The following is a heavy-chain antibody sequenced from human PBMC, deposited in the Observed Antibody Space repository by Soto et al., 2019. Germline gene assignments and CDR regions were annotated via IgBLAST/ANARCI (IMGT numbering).Heavy chain of an antibody. CDR3: ARAVGYGDYGGFDP. Sequence: QVQLVQSGAEVKKPGSSVKVSCKASGGTFSSYAISWVRQAPGQGLEWMGGIIPIFGTANYAQKFQGRVTITADESTSTAYMERSSLRSEYTAVYYCARAVGYGDYGGFDPWGQGTLVTVSS. J-gene: IGHJ5*02. CDR1: GGTFSSYA. CDR2: IIPIFGTA. V-gene: IGHV1-69*01. D-gene: IGHD4-17*01.